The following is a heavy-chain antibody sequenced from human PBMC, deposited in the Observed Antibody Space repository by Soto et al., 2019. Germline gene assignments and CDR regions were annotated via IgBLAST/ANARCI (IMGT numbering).Heavy chain of an antibody. J-gene: IGHJ4*02. Sequence: QVQLQQWGAGLLKPSETLSLTCAVYGGSFSGYYWSWIRRPPGKGLEWIGEINHSGSTNYNPSLKSRVPILVDTSTTQFSLKLSSVTAADTAVYYCARPAIAATVSAFDNWGQGTLVTVSS. CDR2: INHSGST. CDR1: GGSFSGYY. V-gene: IGHV4-34*01. CDR3: ARPAIAATVSAFDN. D-gene: IGHD6-13*01.